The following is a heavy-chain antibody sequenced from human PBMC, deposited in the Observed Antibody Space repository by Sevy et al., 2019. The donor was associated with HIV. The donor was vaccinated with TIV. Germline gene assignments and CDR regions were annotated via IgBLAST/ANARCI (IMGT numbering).Heavy chain of an antibody. CDR1: GFTFSNYW. CDR3: AREGDTVLVPTAVDAFDF. J-gene: IGHJ3*01. D-gene: IGHD2-2*01. V-gene: IGHV3-74*01. Sequence: GGSLRLSCAASGFTFSNYWMHWLRQAPGKGLVWVSRIKTDGSSRDSADSVKGRFFISRDNAKNLVYLQMDSLRAEDTAVYYCAREGDTVLVPTAVDAFDFWGQGTMVTVSS. CDR2: IKTDGSSR.